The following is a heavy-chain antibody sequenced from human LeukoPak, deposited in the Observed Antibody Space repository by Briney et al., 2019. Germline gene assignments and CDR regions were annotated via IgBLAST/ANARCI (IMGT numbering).Heavy chain of an antibody. CDR2: IYPDDSRT. V-gene: IGHV5-51*01. D-gene: IGHD5-18*01. Sequence: GESLKISCKGSGYSFTSYWIGWVRQTPGKGLEWMGVIYPDDSRTRYNPSFEGQVTISADKSITTAYVQWSSLKASDTAMYYCACREFYSPWPGPWGQGTLVTVSS. CDR3: ACREFYSPWPGP. J-gene: IGHJ5*02. CDR1: GYSFTSYW.